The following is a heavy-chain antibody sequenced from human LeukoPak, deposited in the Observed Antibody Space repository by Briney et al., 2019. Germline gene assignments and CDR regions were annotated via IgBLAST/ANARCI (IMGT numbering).Heavy chain of an antibody. J-gene: IGHJ4*02. CDR2: IKQDRSEK. D-gene: IGHD6-13*01. CDR3: AKDRGATGYSSSHDY. CDR1: GFTFTNVW. Sequence: TGGSLRLSCAASGFTFTNVWISWVRQAPGKGLELVANIKQDRSEKYYVDSVKGRFTISRDNAKNSLYLQMNSLRAEDTALHYCAKDRGATGYSSSHDYWGQGTLVTVSS. V-gene: IGHV3-7*03.